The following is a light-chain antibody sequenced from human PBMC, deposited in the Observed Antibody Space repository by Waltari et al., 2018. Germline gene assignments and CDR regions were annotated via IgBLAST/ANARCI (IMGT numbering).Light chain of an antibody. CDR3: QQYNRLPPIT. J-gene: IGKJ5*01. CDR1: QSVSSN. V-gene: IGKV3-15*01. CDR2: DAS. Sequence: EIVMTQSPATLSVSPGETATLSCRASQSVSSNVPWYQKKPGQAPRLLIYDASTRATSIPAKFRGSGSGTEFTLTISSLQSEDFAVYYCQQYNRLPPITFGHGTRLEIK.